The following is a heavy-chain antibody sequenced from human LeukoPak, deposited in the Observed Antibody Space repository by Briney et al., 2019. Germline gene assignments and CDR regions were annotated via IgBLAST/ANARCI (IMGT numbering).Heavy chain of an antibody. CDR3: AKERAGYTNPYYFDY. V-gene: IGHV3-23*01. D-gene: IGHD3-16*02. CDR1: GFTLSTYA. J-gene: IGHJ4*02. Sequence: GGSLRLSCAASGFTLSTYAMSWVRQAPEEGLGWGSTISGMGANTYYADSVRGRFTISRDNSKNTLYLHMNSLRADETAVYYCAKERAGYTNPYYFDYWGQGTLVTVSS. CDR2: ISGMGANT.